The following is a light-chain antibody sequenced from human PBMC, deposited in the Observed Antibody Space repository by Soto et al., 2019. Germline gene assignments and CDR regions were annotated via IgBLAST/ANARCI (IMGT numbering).Light chain of an antibody. CDR3: QQYSNSHST. CDR2: GAP. J-gene: IGKJ1*01. CDR1: RNVAGRT. V-gene: IGKV3-20*01. Sequence: EMVLPKSPGTLSLPPGEKAPPSCRASRNVAGRTLAWYQQKPGQAPRLPMYGAPSRATGIPDRFSGSGSGTDFTLTISRLEPEDFAVYYCQQYSNSHSTFGQGTKVEIK.